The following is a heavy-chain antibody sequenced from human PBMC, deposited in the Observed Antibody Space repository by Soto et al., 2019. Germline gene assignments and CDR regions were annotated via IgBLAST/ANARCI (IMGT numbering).Heavy chain of an antibody. Sequence: SETLSLTCTVSGGSISSSSYYWGLIRQPPGKGLEWIGSIYYSGSTYYNPSLKSRVTISVDTSKNQFSLKLSSVTAADTAVYYCASYCGGDCYNQIDYWGQGTLVTVSS. CDR3: ASYCGGDCYNQIDY. CDR2: IYYSGST. V-gene: IGHV4-39*01. D-gene: IGHD2-21*01. CDR1: GGSISSSSYY. J-gene: IGHJ4*02.